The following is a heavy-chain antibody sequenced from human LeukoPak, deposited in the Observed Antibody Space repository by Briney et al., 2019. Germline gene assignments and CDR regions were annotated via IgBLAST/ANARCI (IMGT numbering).Heavy chain of an antibody. CDR3: ARDLERYYDLEGRSGY. D-gene: IGHD3-3*01. V-gene: IGHV1-18*01. Sequence: ASVRVSCKTSGYTFTSYGINWVRQAPGQGLEWMGRISAHNGNANYAQKFQGRVTMTTDTLATTAYVELRSLRSGDTAVYYCARDLERYYDLEGRSGYWGQGTLVTVSS. J-gene: IGHJ4*02. CDR2: ISAHNGNA. CDR1: GYTFTSYG.